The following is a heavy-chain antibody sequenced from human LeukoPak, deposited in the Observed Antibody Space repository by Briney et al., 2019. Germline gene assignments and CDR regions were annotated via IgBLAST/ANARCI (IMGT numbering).Heavy chain of an antibody. J-gene: IGHJ4*02. V-gene: IGHV3-7*03. CDR2: INLDGSEL. CDR1: GFVFGHSW. D-gene: IGHD3-22*01. Sequence: GGSLRVSCEASGFVFGHSWMSWVRQAPGKGLEWVANINLDGSELNYLDSLTGRLTISRDNAKDSLYLQMNGLRAEDTAVYFCVRDRGYSTFDYWGQGTLVTVSS. CDR3: VRDRGYSTFDY.